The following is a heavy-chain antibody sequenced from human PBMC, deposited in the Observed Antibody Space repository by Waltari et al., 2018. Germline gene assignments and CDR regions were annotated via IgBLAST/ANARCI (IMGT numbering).Heavy chain of an antibody. CDR1: GLRVSRHS. V-gene: IGHV3-53*01. CDR2: IYSEGTK. Sequence: EVRLVESGGGLTQPGGSLGLSCAASGLRVSRHSMSWVRQAPGKGLEWVSAIYSEGTKYYTDSVKGRFTISRDSSKDTLYLQMNSLRAEDSAVYYCARFIVVVPAAMRDDAFDIWGQGTMVTVSS. CDR3: ARFIVVVPAAMRDDAFDI. J-gene: IGHJ3*02. D-gene: IGHD2-2*01.